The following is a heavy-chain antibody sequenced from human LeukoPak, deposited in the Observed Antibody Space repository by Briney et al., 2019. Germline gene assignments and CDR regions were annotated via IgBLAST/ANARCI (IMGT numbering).Heavy chain of an antibody. D-gene: IGHD6-13*01. J-gene: IGHJ4*02. Sequence: SETLSLTCTVSGGSISSGGYYWSWIRQHPGKGLEWIGYIYYSGSTYYNPSLKSRVTISVDTSKNQFSLKLSSVTAADPAVYYCARGVAAATFDYWGQGTLVTVSS. CDR3: ARGVAAATFDY. V-gene: IGHV4-31*03. CDR1: GGSISSGGYY. CDR2: IYYSGST.